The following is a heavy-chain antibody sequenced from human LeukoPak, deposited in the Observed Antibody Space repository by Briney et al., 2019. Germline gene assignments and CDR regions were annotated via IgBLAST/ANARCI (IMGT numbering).Heavy chain of an antibody. CDR2: IYYSGST. CDR1: GGSISSYY. Sequence: SGTLSLTCTVSGGSISSYYWSWIRQPPGKGLEWIGYIYYSGSTNYNPSLKSRVTISVDTSKNQFSLKLSSVTAADTAVYYCARDYDSSLDYWGQGTLVTVSS. D-gene: IGHD3-22*01. CDR3: ARDYDSSLDY. J-gene: IGHJ4*02. V-gene: IGHV4-59*01.